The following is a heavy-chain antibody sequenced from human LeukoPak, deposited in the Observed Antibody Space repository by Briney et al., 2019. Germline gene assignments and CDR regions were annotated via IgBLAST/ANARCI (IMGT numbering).Heavy chain of an antibody. CDR1: GGSMSNYH. V-gene: IGHV4-4*07. J-gene: IGHJ4*02. CDR2: SYTNGHT. D-gene: IGHD3-22*01. CDR3: ARDHVVVGSTTSFFDY. Sequence: SETLSLGCTVSGGSMSNYHWTWIRQPPGGGLDWIGRSYTNGHTNYSPSLRSRVTMSVDTSKNQFSLNVRFVTAADTAVYFCARDHVVVGSTTSFFDYWGQGILVTASS.